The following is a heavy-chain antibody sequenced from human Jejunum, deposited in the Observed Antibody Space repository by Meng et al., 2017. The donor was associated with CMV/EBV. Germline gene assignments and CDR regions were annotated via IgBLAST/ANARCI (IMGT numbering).Heavy chain of an antibody. V-gene: IGHV3-64*02. CDR2: ISGNGGDT. D-gene: IGHD1-26*01. CDR1: GFTLSSYP. Sequence: ASGFTLSSYPMHWVRQAPGKGLECLSAISGNGGDTYYAGSVRGRFTISRDNSKNTVSLQMGSLRPDDTAVYYCAREVKEGGSFDYWGQGTLVTVSS. CDR3: AREVKEGGSFDY. J-gene: IGHJ4*02.